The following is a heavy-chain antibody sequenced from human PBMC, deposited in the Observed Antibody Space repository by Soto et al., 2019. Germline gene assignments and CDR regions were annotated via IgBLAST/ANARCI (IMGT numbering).Heavy chain of an antibody. J-gene: IGHJ4*02. CDR2: ISAYNGNT. CDR1: GYTFTGYG. Sequence: ASVKVSCKASGYTFTGYGISWVRQAPGQGLEWMGWISAYNGNTNYAQKLQGRVTMTTDTSTSTAYMELRSLRSDDTAVYYCARTRPVRFLEWLLAPSDYWGQGTLVTVSS. CDR3: ARTRPVRFLEWLLAPSDY. V-gene: IGHV1-18*01. D-gene: IGHD3-3*01.